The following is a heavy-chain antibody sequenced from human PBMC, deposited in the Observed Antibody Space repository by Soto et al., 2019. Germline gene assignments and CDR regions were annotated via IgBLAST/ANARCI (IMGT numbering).Heavy chain of an antibody. D-gene: IGHD3-22*01. J-gene: IGHJ6*02. CDR1: GFTFSSAP. CDR2: ISIGGDNT. V-gene: IGHV3-23*01. CDR3: ARVGITMIVVVTPWYYGMDV. Sequence: GGSLRLSCAASGFTFSSAPMSWVRQAPGKGLEWVSSISIGGDNTYYADSVKGRVTISRDNSKNTLYLQMNSLRAEDTAVYYCARVGITMIVVVTPWYYGMDVWGQGTTVTVSS.